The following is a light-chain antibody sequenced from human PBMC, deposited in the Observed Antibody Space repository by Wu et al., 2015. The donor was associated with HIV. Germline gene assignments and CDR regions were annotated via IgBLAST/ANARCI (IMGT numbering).Light chain of an antibody. CDR1: QSISRY. J-gene: IGKJ4*01. CDR2: GAS. Sequence: DIQMTQSPSSLSASVGDRVTITCRARQSISRYLNWYQQKPGKAPKLLIYGASSLQSGVPSRFSGSGSGTDFTLTISSLQPEDFAIYYCQQSYSTFTFGGGTKVEIK. V-gene: IGKV1-39*01. CDR3: QQSYSTFT.